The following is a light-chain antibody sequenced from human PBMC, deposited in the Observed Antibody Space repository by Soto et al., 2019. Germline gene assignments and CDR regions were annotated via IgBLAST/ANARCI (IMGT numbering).Light chain of an antibody. CDR1: QSVSSSY. CDR2: GAS. Sequence: EIVLTQSPGTLSLSPGERATLSCRASQSVSSSYLAWYQQKPGQAPRLLIYGASSMATGITDRFSGSGSGKDFTLTISRLEPEDFAVYYCQQYGSSPGFTFGPGTKVDIK. J-gene: IGKJ3*01. CDR3: QQYGSSPGFT. V-gene: IGKV3-20*01.